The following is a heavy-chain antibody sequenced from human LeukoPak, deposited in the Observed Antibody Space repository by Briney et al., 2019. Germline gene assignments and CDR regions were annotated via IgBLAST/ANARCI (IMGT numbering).Heavy chain of an antibody. Sequence: GGPLRLSCAASGFPFSSYSMNWLRQAPGKGLEWVSYISSSRTIYYADSVTGRFTISRDNAKNSLYLQMNSLRAEDTAVYYCARAPKDCSGGSCYFPGYWGQGTLVTVSS. CDR3: ARAPKDCSGGSCYFPGY. D-gene: IGHD2-15*01. CDR1: GFPFSSYS. V-gene: IGHV3-48*01. CDR2: ISSSRTI. J-gene: IGHJ4*02.